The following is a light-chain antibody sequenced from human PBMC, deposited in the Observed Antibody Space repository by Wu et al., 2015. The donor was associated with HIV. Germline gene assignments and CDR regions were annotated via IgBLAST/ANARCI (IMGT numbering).Light chain of an antibody. J-gene: IGKJ4*01. CDR3: QQYHSWPPLT. V-gene: IGKV3-15*01. CDR2: GAS. CDR1: QSDGY. Sequence: EIVLTQSPGTLSLSPGERATLSCRASQSDGYLAWYQQKPGQAPRLLIYGASTRATGIPARFNGSGSETEFALTINSMQSEDFAVYYCQQYHSWPPLTFGGRDQGGDQT.